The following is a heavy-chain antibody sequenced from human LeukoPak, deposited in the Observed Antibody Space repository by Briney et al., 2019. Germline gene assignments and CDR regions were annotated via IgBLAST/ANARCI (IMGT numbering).Heavy chain of an antibody. J-gene: IGHJ4*02. CDR2: IIPIFGTA. V-gene: IGHV1-69*05. CDR1: GGTFSSYA. Sequence: SVKVSCKASGGTFSSYAISWVRQAPGRGLEWMGGIIPIFGTANYAQKFQGRVTITTDESTSTAYMELSSLRSEDTAVYYCATSGSYAGRYFDYWGQGTLVTVSS. CDR3: ATSGSYAGRYFDY. D-gene: IGHD1-26*01.